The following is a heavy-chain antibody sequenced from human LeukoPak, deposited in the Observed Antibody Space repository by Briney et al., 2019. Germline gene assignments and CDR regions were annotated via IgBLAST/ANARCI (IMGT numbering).Heavy chain of an antibody. V-gene: IGHV3-74*01. CDR2: INSDGSST. D-gene: IGHD4-17*01. Sequence: GGSLRLSCAASGFTFSSYAMSWVRQAPGKGLVWVSRINSDGSSTTYADSVKGRFTISRDNAKNTLFLQMNSLRAEDTAVYYCASYGDYYYFDYWGQGTLVTVSS. J-gene: IGHJ4*02. CDR1: GFTFSSYA. CDR3: ASYGDYYYFDY.